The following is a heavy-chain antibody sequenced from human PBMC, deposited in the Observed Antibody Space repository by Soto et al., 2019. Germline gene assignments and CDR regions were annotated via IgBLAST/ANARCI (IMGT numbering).Heavy chain of an antibody. V-gene: IGHV4-39*01. CDR2: VYYSESV. CDR1: GGSIYNSHSF. D-gene: IGHD2-15*01. J-gene: IGHJ4*02. Sequence: SETLSLTFDVSGGSIYNSHSFWGWVRQPPWSIIEYLGIVYYSESVNYHPTLKRRDTVYVDTSKNQVPLREKSVTDAGTDNYYSVRVVEAATPPTDFDSWGQGTVVTVSS. CDR3: VRVVEAATPPTDFDS.